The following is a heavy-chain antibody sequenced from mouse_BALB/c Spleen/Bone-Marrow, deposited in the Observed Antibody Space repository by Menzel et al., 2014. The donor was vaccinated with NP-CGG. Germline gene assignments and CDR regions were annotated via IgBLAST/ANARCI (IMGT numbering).Heavy chain of an antibody. CDR3: ARVYYGNLDY. CDR2: IHPGDGDT. D-gene: IGHD2-1*01. J-gene: IGHJ2*01. CDR1: GYTFTNFW. Sequence: VKLVESGAELVRPGSSVKISCKASGYTFTNFWMNWVKQRPGQGLEWIGQIHPGDGDTNNNGKFKGKATLTTDKSSSTACMQLSSLSSEDSAVYFCARVYYGNLDYWGQGTTLTVSS. V-gene: IGHV1-80*01.